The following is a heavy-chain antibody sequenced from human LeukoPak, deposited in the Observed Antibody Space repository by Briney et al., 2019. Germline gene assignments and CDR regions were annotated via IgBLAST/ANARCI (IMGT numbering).Heavy chain of an antibody. CDR2: IRSQAYGGTI. CDR1: GYTFGHYA. CDR3: ARGGDFGVPAPLGIDAFDI. J-gene: IGHJ3*02. V-gene: IGHV3-49*04. D-gene: IGHD2-2*01. Sequence: PGGSLRLSCTGSGYTFGHYALAWVRQAPGEGLEWLGFIRSQAYGGTIEYAASVKGRFSISRDNSKSIADLQINSLKTEDTAVYYCARGGDFGVPAPLGIDAFDIWGQGTMVTVSS.